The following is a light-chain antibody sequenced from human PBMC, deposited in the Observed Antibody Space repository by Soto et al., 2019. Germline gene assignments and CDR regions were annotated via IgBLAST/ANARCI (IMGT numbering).Light chain of an antibody. V-gene: IGLV2-14*01. J-gene: IGLJ1*01. CDR2: EVS. CDR3: SSFASGNTPYI. CDR1: SSDVGSSKS. Sequence: QSALTQPASVSGSPGQSITISCTGTSSDVGSSKSVSWYQQHPGKAPKLMISEVSNRPSGVSNRFSGSKSGDTASLTISGLRAEDEADYYCSSFASGNTPYIFGTGTQLTVL.